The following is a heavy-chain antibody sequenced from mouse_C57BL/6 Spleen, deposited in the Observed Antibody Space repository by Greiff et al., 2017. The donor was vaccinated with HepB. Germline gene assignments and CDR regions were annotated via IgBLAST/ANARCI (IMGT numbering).Heavy chain of an antibody. D-gene: IGHD1-1*02. CDR1: GFNIKNTY. Sequence: VQLQQSVAELVRPGASVKLSCTASGFNIKNTYMHWVKQRPEQGLEWIGRIAPANGNTKYAPKFQGKATITADTSSNTAYLQLSSLTSEDTAIYYYTLMVVATDYAMDYWGQGTSVTVSS. CDR3: TLMVVATDYAMDY. V-gene: IGHV14-3*01. CDR2: IAPANGNT. J-gene: IGHJ4*01.